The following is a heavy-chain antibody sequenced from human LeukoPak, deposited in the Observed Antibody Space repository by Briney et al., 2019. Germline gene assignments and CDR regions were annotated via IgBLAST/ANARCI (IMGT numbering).Heavy chain of an antibody. J-gene: IGHJ4*02. CDR1: GFTFSSYG. CDR2: ISYDGSNK. CDR3: AKARARTMVRGVSGFCFDY. V-gene: IGHV3-30*18. Sequence: QPGGSLRLSCAASGFTFSSYGMHWVRQAPGKGLEWVAVISYDGSNKYYADSVKGRFTISRDNSKNTLYLQMNSLRAEDTAVYYCAKARARTMVRGVSGFCFDYWGQGTLVTVSS. D-gene: IGHD3-10*01.